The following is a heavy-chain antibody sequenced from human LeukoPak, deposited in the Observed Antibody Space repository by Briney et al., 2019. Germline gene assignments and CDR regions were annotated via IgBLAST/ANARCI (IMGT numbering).Heavy chain of an antibody. CDR3: ARDPKVATSAKFLYYFDY. V-gene: IGHV3-30*04. CDR2: ISYDGSDK. J-gene: IGHJ4*02. CDR1: GFTFSAYA. D-gene: IGHD5-12*01. Sequence: GGSLRLSCAASGFTFSAYAIHWVRQAPGKGLEWVAVISYDGSDKYYADSVKGRFTISRDNSKNTLYLQMNSLRAEDTAVYYCARDPKVATSAKFLYYFDYWGQGTLVTVSS.